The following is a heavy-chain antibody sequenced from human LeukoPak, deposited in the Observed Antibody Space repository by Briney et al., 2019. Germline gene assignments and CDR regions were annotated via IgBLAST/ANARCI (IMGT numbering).Heavy chain of an antibody. CDR1: GFTFSSYA. Sequence: GGSLRLSCAASGFTFSSYAMSWVRQAPGKGLEWVSAISGSGGSTYYADSVKGRFTISRDNSKNTLYLQMNSLRAEDTAVYYCARDLVGYCSGGSCLGAFDIWGQGTMVTVSS. J-gene: IGHJ3*02. V-gene: IGHV3-23*01. CDR3: ARDLVGYCSGGSCLGAFDI. D-gene: IGHD2-15*01. CDR2: ISGSGGST.